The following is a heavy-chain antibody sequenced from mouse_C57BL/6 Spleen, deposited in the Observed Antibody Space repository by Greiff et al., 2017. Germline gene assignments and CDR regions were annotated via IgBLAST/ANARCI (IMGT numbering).Heavy chain of an antibody. D-gene: IGHD1-1*01. J-gene: IGHJ2*01. V-gene: IGHV1-69*01. CDR2: IDPSDSYT. CDR1: GYTFTSYW. CDR3: ARAQGGLLPDY. Sequence: VQLQQPGAELVMPGASVKLSCKASGYTFTSYWMHWVKQRPGQGLEWIGEIDPSDSYTNYNQKFNGKSTLTVDKSSSTAYMQLSSLTSEDSAVYYCARAQGGLLPDYWGQGTTLTVSS.